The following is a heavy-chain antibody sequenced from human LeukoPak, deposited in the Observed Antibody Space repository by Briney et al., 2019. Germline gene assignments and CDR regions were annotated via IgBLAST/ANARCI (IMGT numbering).Heavy chain of an antibody. D-gene: IGHD6-25*01. J-gene: IGHJ4*02. V-gene: IGHV3-53*01. CDR2: IYGDDRT. CDR1: GFTVSTNY. Sequence: GGSLRLSWAASGFTVSTNYMSWVRQAPEKGLEWVSIIYGDDRTYYADSVKGRFTISRDNSKNTLYLQMNSLRAEDTAVYYCASAKRLNFFGYWGQGTLVTVSS. CDR3: ASAKRLNFFGY.